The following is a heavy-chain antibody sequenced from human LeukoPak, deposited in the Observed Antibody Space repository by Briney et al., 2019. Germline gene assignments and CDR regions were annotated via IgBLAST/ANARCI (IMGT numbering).Heavy chain of an antibody. CDR3: ARRSGYSRIDY. CDR1: GGSISSSSYY. J-gene: IGHJ4*02. Sequence: SETLSLTCTVSGGSISSSSYYWGWIRQPPGKGLEWIGSIYYSGSTYYNPSLKSRVTISIDTSKNQFSLKLSSVTAADTALYYCARRSGYSRIDYWGQGTLVTVSS. CDR2: IYYSGST. D-gene: IGHD6-13*01. V-gene: IGHV4-39*01.